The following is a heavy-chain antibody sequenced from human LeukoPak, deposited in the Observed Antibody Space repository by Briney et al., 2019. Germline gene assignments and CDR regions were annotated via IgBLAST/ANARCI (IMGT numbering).Heavy chain of an antibody. V-gene: IGHV3-30*18. CDR1: GFTFSSYG. J-gene: IGHJ4*02. CDR2: ISYDGSNK. Sequence: GGSLRLSCAASGFTFSSYGMHWVRQAPGKGLEWVAVISYDGSNKYYADSVKGRFTISRDNSKNTLYLQMNSLRAEDTAVYYCAKAPAGSYLYFDYWGQGILVTVSS. CDR3: AKAPAGSYLYFDY. D-gene: IGHD1-26*01.